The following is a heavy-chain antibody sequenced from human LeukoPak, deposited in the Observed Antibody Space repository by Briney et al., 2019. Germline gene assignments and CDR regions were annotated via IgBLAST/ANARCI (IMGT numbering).Heavy chain of an antibody. Sequence: APVKVSCKASGYTFTSYDINWVRQATGQGLEWMGWMNPNSGNTGYAQKFQGRVTITRNTSISTAYMELSSLRSEDTAVYYCARGRIAARLGGGGLVYYYYYYMDVWGKGTTVTVSS. CDR3: ARGRIAARLGGGGLVYYYYYYMDV. J-gene: IGHJ6*03. CDR1: GYTFTSYD. D-gene: IGHD6-6*01. V-gene: IGHV1-8*03. CDR2: MNPNSGNT.